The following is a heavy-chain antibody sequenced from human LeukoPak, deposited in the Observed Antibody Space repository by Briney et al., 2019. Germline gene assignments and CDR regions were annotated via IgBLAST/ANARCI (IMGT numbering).Heavy chain of an antibody. J-gene: IGHJ4*02. D-gene: IGHD6-19*01. CDR1: GFTFSSYW. CDR2: VNSDGSST. V-gene: IGHV3-74*01. Sequence: QPGGSLRLSCAASGFTFSSYWMDSVRQDPGKGLVWVSRVNSDGSSTTYAESVKGRFTISRDNAKNTLYLQMNSLRAEDTAVYYCARGSTQYSSGWYGLDYWGQGTLVTVSS. CDR3: ARGSTQYSSGWYGLDY.